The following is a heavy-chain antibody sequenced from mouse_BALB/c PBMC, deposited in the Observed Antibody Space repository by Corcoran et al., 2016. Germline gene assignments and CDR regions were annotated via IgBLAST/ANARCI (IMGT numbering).Heavy chain of an antibody. CDR2: IDPANGNT. CDR1: GFNIKDTY. J-gene: IGHJ1*01. V-gene: IGHV14-3*02. CDR3: ARWDWYFDV. Sequence: EVQLQQSGAELVKPGASVKLSCTASGFNIKDTYMHWVTQRPEQGLEWIGRIDPANGNTKYDPKFQGKATITADTSSNTAYLQLSSLTSEDTAVYYGARWDWYFDVWGAGTTVTVSS.